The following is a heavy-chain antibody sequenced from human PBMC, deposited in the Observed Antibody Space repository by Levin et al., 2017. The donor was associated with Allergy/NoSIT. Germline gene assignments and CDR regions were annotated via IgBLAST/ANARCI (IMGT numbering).Heavy chain of an antibody. CDR2: ISGSGGST. Sequence: GGSLSLSCVASGFTFRSYVMNWVRQTPGKGLEWVSGISGSGGSTYYADSLKGRFTISRDNSKNTLYLQMNSLRAEDTAVYYCAKYEEMATIYPHAFDIWGQGTMVTVSS. J-gene: IGHJ3*02. CDR1: GFTFRSYV. V-gene: IGHV3-23*01. CDR3: AKYEEMATIYPHAFDI. D-gene: IGHD5-24*01.